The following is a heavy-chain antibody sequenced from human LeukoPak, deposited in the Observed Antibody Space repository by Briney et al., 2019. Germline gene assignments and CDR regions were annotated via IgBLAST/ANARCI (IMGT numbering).Heavy chain of an antibody. CDR2: IKHSGST. Sequence: SETLSLTCAVYGGSFSGYYWSWIRHPPGKGREWIGEIKHSGSTNYNPSLKSRVTISADPSKNRFSLKLSSVNAADTAVYYCASPLLYYDFWSGYYRPLGGFDPWGQGTLVTVSS. V-gene: IGHV4-34*01. CDR1: GGSFSGYY. J-gene: IGHJ5*02. CDR3: ASPLLYYDFWSGYYRPLGGFDP. D-gene: IGHD3-3*01.